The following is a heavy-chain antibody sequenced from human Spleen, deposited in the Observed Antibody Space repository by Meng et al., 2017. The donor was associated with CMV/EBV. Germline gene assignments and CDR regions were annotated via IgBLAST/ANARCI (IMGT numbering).Heavy chain of an antibody. CDR3: AKDRGSSGSWSSGYFDY. D-gene: IGHD1-26*01. J-gene: IGHJ4*02. CDR1: GFTFSSYG. V-gene: IGHV3-43D*03. Sequence: GESLKISCAASGFTFSSYGMHWVRQAPGKGLEWVSLISWDGGSTYYADSVKGRFTISRDNSKNSLYLQMNSLRAEDTALYYCAKDRGSSGSWSSGYFDYWGQGTLVTVSS. CDR2: ISWDGGST.